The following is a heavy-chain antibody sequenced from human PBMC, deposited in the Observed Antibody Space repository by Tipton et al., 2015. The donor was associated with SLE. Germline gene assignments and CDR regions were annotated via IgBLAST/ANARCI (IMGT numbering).Heavy chain of an antibody. CDR1: GGSISSYY. J-gene: IGHJ3*02. D-gene: IGHD3-22*01. CDR3: ARAGYYDSSGYYYSHAFDI. Sequence: LRLSCTVSGGSISSYYWSWIRQPAGKGLEWIGRIYTSGSTNYNPSLKSRVTISVDTSKNQFSLKLSSVTAADTAVYYCARAGYYDSSGYYYSHAFDIWGQGTMVTVSS. V-gene: IGHV4-4*07. CDR2: IYTSGST.